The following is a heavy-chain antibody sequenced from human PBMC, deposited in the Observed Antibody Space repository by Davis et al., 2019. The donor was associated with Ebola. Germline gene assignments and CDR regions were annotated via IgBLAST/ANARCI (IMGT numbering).Heavy chain of an antibody. V-gene: IGHV1-2*02. CDR3: ARGVYGSGSLGFDY. Sequence: ASVKVSCKASGYTFTGYYMHWVRQAPGQGLEWMGWINPNSGGTNYAQKFQGRVTMTRDTSISTAYMELSRLRSDDTAVYYCARGVYGSGSLGFDYWGQGTLVTVSS. J-gene: IGHJ4*02. D-gene: IGHD3-10*01. CDR2: INPNSGGT. CDR1: GYTFTGYY.